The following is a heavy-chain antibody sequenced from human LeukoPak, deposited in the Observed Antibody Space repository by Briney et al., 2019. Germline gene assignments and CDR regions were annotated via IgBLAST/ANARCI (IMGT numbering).Heavy chain of an antibody. CDR2: IVVGSGNT. D-gene: IGHD3-22*01. CDR1: GFTFTSSA. CDR3: AASIVHHAFDI. Sequence: ASVKVSCKASGFTFTSSAVQWVRQARGQRLEWIGWIVVGSGNTNYAQKSQERVTITRDMSTSTAYMELSSLRSEDTAVYYCAASIVHHAFDIWGQGTMVTVSS. J-gene: IGHJ3*02. V-gene: IGHV1-58*01.